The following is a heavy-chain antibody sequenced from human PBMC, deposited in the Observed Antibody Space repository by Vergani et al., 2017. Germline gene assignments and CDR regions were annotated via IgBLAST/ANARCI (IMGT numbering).Heavy chain of an antibody. Sequence: QVQLVQSGAVVKKPGASVKVSCKASGYTFTSYYMHWVRQAPGQGLEWMGIINPSGGSTSYAQKFQGRVTMTRDTSTSTVYMELSSLRSEDTAVYYCARVGDEGGGYLKWWFDPWGQGTLVTVSS. CDR2: INPSGGST. J-gene: IGHJ5*02. CDR1: GYTFTSYY. CDR3: ARVGDEGGGYLKWWFDP. D-gene: IGHD5-12*01. V-gene: IGHV1-46*01.